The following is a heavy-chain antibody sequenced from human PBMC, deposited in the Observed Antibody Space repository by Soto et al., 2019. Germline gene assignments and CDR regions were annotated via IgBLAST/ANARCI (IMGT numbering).Heavy chain of an antibody. CDR2: ISYDGSNK. D-gene: IGHD3-16*01. CDR1: GFTFSSYG. Sequence: LSLTCAASGFTFSSYGMHWVRQAPGKGLEWVAVISYDGSNKYYADSVKGRFTISRDNSKNTLYLQMNSLRAEDTAVYYCAKRGTGNYYYMDVWGKGTTVTVSS. J-gene: IGHJ6*03. V-gene: IGHV3-30*18. CDR3: AKRGTGNYYYMDV.